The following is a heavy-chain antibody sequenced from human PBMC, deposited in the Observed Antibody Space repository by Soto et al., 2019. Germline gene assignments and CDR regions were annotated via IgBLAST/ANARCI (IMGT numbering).Heavy chain of an antibody. D-gene: IGHD3-22*01. CDR1: GGSFSGYY. J-gene: IGHJ4*02. CDR3: ARRRKIGPFDY. Sequence: SETLSLTCAVYGGSFSGYYWSWIRQPPGKGLEWIGEINHSGSTNYNPSLKSRVTISVDTSKNQFSLKLSSVTAADTAVYYCARRRKIGPFDYWGQGTLVTVSS. CDR2: INHSGST. V-gene: IGHV4-34*01.